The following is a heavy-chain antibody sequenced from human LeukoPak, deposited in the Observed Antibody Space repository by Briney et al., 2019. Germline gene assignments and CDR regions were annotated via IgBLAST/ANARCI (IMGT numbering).Heavy chain of an antibody. CDR1: GFTFSSYW. V-gene: IGHV3-74*01. CDR2: INTDGSST. CDR3: ARLRSSTSWDAFDI. D-gene: IGHD2-2*01. J-gene: IGHJ3*02. Sequence: GGSLRLSCAASGFTFSSYWMHWVRQAPGKGLVWVSRINTDGSSTSYADSVKGRFTISRDNAKNTLYLQMNSLRAEDTAVYYCARLRSSTSWDAFDIWGQGTMVTVSS.